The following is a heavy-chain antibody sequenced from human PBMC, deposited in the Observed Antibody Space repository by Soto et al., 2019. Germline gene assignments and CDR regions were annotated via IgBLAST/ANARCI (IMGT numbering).Heavy chain of an antibody. D-gene: IGHD3-9*01. Sequence: QSGGSLRLSCAASGLTFSSYSMNWVRQAPGKGLEWVSYISSSSSTIYYADSVKGRFTISRDNAKNSLYLQMNSLRDEDTAVYYCARDFEDYDILTGYLYYFDYWGQGTLVTVSS. CDR1: GLTFSSYS. V-gene: IGHV3-48*02. CDR3: ARDFEDYDILTGYLYYFDY. CDR2: ISSSSSTI. J-gene: IGHJ4*02.